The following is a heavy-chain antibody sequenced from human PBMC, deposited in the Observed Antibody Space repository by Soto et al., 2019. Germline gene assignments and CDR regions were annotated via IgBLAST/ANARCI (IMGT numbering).Heavy chain of an antibody. CDR1: GFTFSSYW. D-gene: IGHD3-9*01. CDR3: ARGVLRYFDWLFMYAFDI. V-gene: IGHV3-7*03. J-gene: IGHJ3*02. Sequence: EVQLVESGGGLVQPGGSLRLSCAASGFTFSSYWMSWVRQAPGKGLEWVANIKQDGSEKYYVDSVKGRFTISRDNAKNSLYLQMNSLRAEDAAVYYCARGVLRYFDWLFMYAFDIWGQGTMVTVSS. CDR2: IKQDGSEK.